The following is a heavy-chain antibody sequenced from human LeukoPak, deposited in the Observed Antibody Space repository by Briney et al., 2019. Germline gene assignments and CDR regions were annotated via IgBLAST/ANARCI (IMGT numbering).Heavy chain of an antibody. J-gene: IGHJ4*02. CDR1: RFTFSSYW. V-gene: IGHV4-59*01. Sequence: PGGSLRLSCAASRFTFSSYWMTWVRQPPGKGLEWIGYVHYSGTTNYNPSLKSRVTISVDTSKIQFSLRLSSVTAADTAVYYCGRVSRWNDWAFEGWGQGTLVTVSS. D-gene: IGHD1-1*01. CDR3: GRVSRWNDWAFEG. CDR2: VHYSGTT.